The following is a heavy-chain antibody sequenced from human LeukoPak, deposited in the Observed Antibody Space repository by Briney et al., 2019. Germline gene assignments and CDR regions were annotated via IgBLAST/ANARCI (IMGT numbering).Heavy chain of an antibody. Sequence: KPSETLSLTCAVSGVAISRGGYAWNWIRQPPGKGLEWIAYIYHSGTTYYNPSLKSRATISVDTSKNQFSLKLSSVTAADTAVYYCARFGSGWWYNDYWGQGTLVTVSS. CDR3: ARFGSGWWYNDY. V-gene: IGHV4-30-4*07. CDR2: IYHSGTT. D-gene: IGHD6-19*01. CDR1: GVAISRGGYA. J-gene: IGHJ4*02.